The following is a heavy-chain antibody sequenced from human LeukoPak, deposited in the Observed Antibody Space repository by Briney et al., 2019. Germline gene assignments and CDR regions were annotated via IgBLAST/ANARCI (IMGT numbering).Heavy chain of an antibody. Sequence: GESLKISCKGSGYSFTSYWVGWVRQMPGKGLEWMGIIYPGDSDTRYSPSFQGQVTISADKSISTAYLQWSSLKASDTAMYYSARLFPVRGVFFDYWGQGTLVTVSS. CDR3: ARLFPVRGVFFDY. CDR2: IYPGDSDT. J-gene: IGHJ4*02. V-gene: IGHV5-51*01. CDR1: GYSFTSYW. D-gene: IGHD3-10*01.